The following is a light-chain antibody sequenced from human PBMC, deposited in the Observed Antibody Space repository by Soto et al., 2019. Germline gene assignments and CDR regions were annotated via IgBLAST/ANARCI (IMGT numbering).Light chain of an antibody. V-gene: IGLV1-51*02. Sequence: QSALTQPPSVSAAPGQKATISCSGSSSNIGNNYVSWYQQLPGTAPKLLMFENNKRPSGIPDRFSGSKSGTSATLGITGLQTGDEADYYCGTWDSSLNTYVFGTGTKVTVL. J-gene: IGLJ1*01. CDR1: SSNIGNNY. CDR3: GTWDSSLNTYV. CDR2: ENN.